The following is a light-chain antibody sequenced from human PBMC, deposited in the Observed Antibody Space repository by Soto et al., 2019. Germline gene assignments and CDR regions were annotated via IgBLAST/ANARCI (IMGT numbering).Light chain of an antibody. CDR2: DVT. V-gene: IGLV2-11*01. Sequence: QSALTQPRSVSGAPGQSGTISCTGTSSDVGGFNFVSWYQLHPGKAPKLMIYDVTKRPSGVPHHFSGSKSGITASLTISGLLAEEEADYYCCAYAGSVKVVFGGGTKVTV. J-gene: IGLJ2*01. CDR3: CAYAGSVKVV. CDR1: SSDVGGFNF.